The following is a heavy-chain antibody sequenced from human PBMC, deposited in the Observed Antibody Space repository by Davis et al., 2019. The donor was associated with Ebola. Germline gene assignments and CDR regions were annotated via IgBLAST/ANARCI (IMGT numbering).Heavy chain of an antibody. D-gene: IGHD6-19*01. CDR1: GFTVSSNH. V-gene: IGHV3-53*05. CDR3: ATTQWLREFDN. CDR2: IYDHST. J-gene: IGHJ4*02. Sequence: GESLKISCAASGFTVSSNHMSWVRQAPGKGLEWVSVIYDHSTAYADSVRGRFIISRDKSNNTLQLEMNSLGVDDTAVYYCATTQWLREFDNWGQGTLVTVSS.